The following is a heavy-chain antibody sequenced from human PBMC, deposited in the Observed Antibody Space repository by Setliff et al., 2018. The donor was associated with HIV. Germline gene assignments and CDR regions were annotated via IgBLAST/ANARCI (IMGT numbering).Heavy chain of an antibody. J-gene: IGHJ3*02. D-gene: IGHD4-17*01. CDR3: ARLDYGGNSGTLAFHI. CDR1: GGSMSSYY. Sequence: SETLSLTCSVSGGSMSSYYWSWIRQTASKGLEWIGRIYTSGSIIYNPSLRSRVTMSVDTSKNQFSLRLSSLTAADTAVFYCARLDYGGNSGTLAFHIWGQGKLVTVSS. V-gene: IGHV4-4*07. CDR2: IYTSGSI.